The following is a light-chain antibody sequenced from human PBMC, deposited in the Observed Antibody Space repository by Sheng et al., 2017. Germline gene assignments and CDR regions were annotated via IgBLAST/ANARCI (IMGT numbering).Light chain of an antibody. V-gene: IGKV3-15*01. Sequence: EIVMTQSPATLSVSPGERATLSCRASQSVSNKVAWYQQKPARLPGSSSMVHPPGPLVSQPGSSGXGSGTEXTLTISSLQSEDFALYFCQQYDKWPLPFGGGTKVEIK. CDR3: QQYDKWPLP. CDR2: VHP. J-gene: IGKJ4*01. CDR1: QSVSNK.